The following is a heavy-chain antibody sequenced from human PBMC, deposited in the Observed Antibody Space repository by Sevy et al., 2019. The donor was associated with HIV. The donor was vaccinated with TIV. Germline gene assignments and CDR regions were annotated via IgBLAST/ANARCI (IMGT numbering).Heavy chain of an antibody. V-gene: IGHV1-58*01. D-gene: IGHD5-18*01. CDR3: AAVVQYSYGYGYYYYGMDV. J-gene: IGHJ6*02. CDR1: GFTFTSSA. CDR2: IVVGSGNT. Sequence: ASVKVSCKASGFTFTSSAVQWVRQARGQRLEWIGWIVVGSGNTNYAQKFQERVTITRDMSTSTAYMELSSLRSEDTAVYYCAAVVQYSYGYGYYYYGMDVWGQGTTVTVSS.